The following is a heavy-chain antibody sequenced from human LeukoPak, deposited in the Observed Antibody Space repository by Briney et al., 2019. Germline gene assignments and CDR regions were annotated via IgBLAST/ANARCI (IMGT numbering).Heavy chain of an antibody. CDR2: IKSKTDGGTT. CDR3: TTAPRESIPDY. J-gene: IGHJ4*02. D-gene: IGHD2-2*02. V-gene: IGHV3-15*01. Sequence: GGSLRLSCAASGFTLSNAWMSWVRQAPGKGLEWVGRIKSKTDGGTTDYAAPVKGRFTISRDDSKNTLYLQMNSLKTEDTAVYYCTTAPRESIPDYWGQGTLVTVSS. CDR1: GFTLSNAW.